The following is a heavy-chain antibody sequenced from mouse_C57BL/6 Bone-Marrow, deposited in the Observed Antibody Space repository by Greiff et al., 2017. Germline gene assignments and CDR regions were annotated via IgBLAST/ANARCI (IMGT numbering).Heavy chain of an antibody. CDR1: GFNIKDDY. J-gene: IGHJ2*01. CDR3: TTCDYGSSYVDY. Sequence: EVQGVESGAELVRPGASVKLSCTASGFNIKDDYMHWVKQRPEQGLEWIGWIDPENGDTEYASKFQGKATITADTSSNTAYLQLSSLTSEDTAVYYCTTCDYGSSYVDYWGQGTTLTVSS. V-gene: IGHV14-4*01. CDR2: IDPENGDT. D-gene: IGHD1-1*01.